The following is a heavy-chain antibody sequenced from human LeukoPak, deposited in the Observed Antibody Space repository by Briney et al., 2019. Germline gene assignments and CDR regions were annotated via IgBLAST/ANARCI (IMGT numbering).Heavy chain of an antibody. D-gene: IGHD6-13*01. CDR2: ISYDGSYK. CDR1: GFTFSNYG. Sequence: PGRSLRLSCAASGFTFSNYGMHWVRQAPGKGLEWVAVISYDGSYKFYADSVKGRFTISRDNSKSTLYLQMNSLRAEDTAVYYCAKDRYSGLNTIDYWGQGTLVNVSS. V-gene: IGHV3-30*18. CDR3: AKDRYSGLNTIDY. J-gene: IGHJ4*02.